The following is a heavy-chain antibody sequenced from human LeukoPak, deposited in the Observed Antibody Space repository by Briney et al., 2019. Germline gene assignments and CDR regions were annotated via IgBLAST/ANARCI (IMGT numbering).Heavy chain of an antibody. J-gene: IGHJ4*02. CDR2: MNPNSGNT. V-gene: IGHV1-8*01. CDR1: GYTFTRYG. CDR3: ARGIGSTTVTTLEYYFDY. Sequence: ASVKVSCKASGYTFTRYGINWVRQATGQGLEWMGWMNPNSGNTGYAQKFKGRVTMTRNTSISTAYMELSSLRSEDTAVYYCARGIGSTTVTTLEYYFDYWGQGTLVTVSS. D-gene: IGHD4-17*01.